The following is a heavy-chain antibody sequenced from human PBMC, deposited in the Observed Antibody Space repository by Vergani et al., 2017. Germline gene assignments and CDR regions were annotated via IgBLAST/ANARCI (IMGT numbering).Heavy chain of an antibody. D-gene: IGHD2-15*01. Sequence: QVHLVESGGGVVQPGRSLRLSCVVSGFTSSYYGMHWVRQAPGKGLEWVAVISYDGTQKYYADSVKGRFTISGDNSKSTLYLQMNSLRTEDTAVYYCATKSCGTPRCQMGYFREWGQGTLVTVSS. CDR1: GFTSSYYG. J-gene: IGHJ1*01. CDR3: ATKSCGTPRCQMGYFRE. CDR2: ISYDGTQK. V-gene: IGHV3-30*03.